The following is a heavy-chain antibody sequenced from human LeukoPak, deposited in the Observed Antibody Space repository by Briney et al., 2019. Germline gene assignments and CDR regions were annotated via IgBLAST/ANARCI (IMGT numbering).Heavy chain of an antibody. CDR2: IYHSGPT. Sequence: KPSETLALTCSVSGGSISILYWIWIRQPPGKGLEWVGYIYHSGPTKYNPSLQSQVTRSVHTSKSHFYRKLLSVTEADTAVYYCAIYEPDRYSSIWYSSWYLDLWGRGTLLTVSS. CDR1: GGSISILY. CDR3: AIYEPDRYSSIWYSSWYLDL. V-gene: IGHV4-59*08. J-gene: IGHJ2*01. D-gene: IGHD6-13*01.